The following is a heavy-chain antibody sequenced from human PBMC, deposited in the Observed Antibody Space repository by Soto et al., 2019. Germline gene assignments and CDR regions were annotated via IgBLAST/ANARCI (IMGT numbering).Heavy chain of an antibody. Sequence: EVQLVESGGGLVQPGGSLRLSCAASGFTFSTYGMTWVRQAPGKGLEWVSYINSGGSGKYYADSVKGRFTISRDNAKNSRYLQMNSLGDEDTAVYYCVRGRIVVGYDYWGQGILVTVSS. V-gene: IGHV3-48*02. CDR1: GFTFSTYG. J-gene: IGHJ4*02. D-gene: IGHD1-26*01. CDR2: INSGGSGK. CDR3: VRGRIVVGYDY.